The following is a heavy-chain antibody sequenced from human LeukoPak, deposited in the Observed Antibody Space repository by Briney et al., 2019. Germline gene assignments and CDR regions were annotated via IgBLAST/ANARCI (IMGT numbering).Heavy chain of an antibody. D-gene: IGHD3-10*01. CDR2: IYYSGST. V-gene: IGHV4-59*01. J-gene: IGHJ6*02. Sequence: PSETLSLTCTVSGGSISSYYWSWIRRSPGKGLEWIGYIYYSGSTNYNPSLKSRVTISVDTSKNQFSLKLTSVTAADTAVYYCARAGFGELYRYYYSMDVWGQGTTVTVSS. CDR3: ARAGFGELYRYYYSMDV. CDR1: GGSISSYY.